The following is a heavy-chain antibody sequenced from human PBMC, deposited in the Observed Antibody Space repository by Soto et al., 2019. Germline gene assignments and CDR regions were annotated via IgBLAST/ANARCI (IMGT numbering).Heavy chain of an antibody. CDR3: ARHRPRGMVRGEEGFDY. V-gene: IGHV4-39*01. CDR1: GGSISSSSYY. D-gene: IGHD3-10*01. CDR2: IYYSGST. Sequence: SETLSLTCTVSGGSISSSSYYWGWIRQPPGKGLEWIGSIYYSGSTYYNPSLKSRVTISVDTSKNQFSLKLSSVTAADTAVYYCARHRPRGMVRGEEGFDYWGQGTLVTVSS. J-gene: IGHJ4*02.